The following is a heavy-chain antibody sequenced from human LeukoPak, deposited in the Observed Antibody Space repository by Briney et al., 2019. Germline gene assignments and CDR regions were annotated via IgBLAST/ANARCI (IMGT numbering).Heavy chain of an antibody. J-gene: IGHJ4*02. Sequence: SETLSLTCAVYGGSFSGYYWSWIRQPPGKGLEWIGYIYYSGSTNYNPSLKSRVTISVDTSKNQFSLKLSSVTAADTAVYYCARGRYSSGWSGCDYWGQGTLVTVSS. CDR3: ARGRYSSGWSGCDY. CDR1: GGSFSGYY. D-gene: IGHD6-19*01. CDR2: IYYSGST. V-gene: IGHV4-59*08.